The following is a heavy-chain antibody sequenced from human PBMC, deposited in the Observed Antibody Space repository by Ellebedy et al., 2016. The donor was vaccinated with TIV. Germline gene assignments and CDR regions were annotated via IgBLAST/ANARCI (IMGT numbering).Heavy chain of an antibody. Sequence: MPSETLSLTCTVSGGSITNYYWNWIRQSPGKGLEWIGFIYYSGTTSYNPSLKSRVKISVDTSKTQFSLHLSSVNAADTAAYYCARGGSVWYNWFDTWGQGTLVTVSS. CDR3: ARGGSVWYNWFDT. J-gene: IGHJ5*02. CDR2: IYYSGTT. D-gene: IGHD2-21*01. V-gene: IGHV4-59*01. CDR1: GGSITNYY.